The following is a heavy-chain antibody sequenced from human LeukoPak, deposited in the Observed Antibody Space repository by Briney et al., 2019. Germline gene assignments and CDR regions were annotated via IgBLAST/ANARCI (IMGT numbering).Heavy chain of an antibody. Sequence: GGSLGLSCAASGFTFSSYGMHWVRQAPGKGLEWVAFIRYDGSNKYYPDSVKGRFTISRDNSKNTLYLQMNSLRAEDTAVYYCAKDSIKVAMISRVPHYMDVWGKGTTVTISS. CDR3: AKDSIKVAMISRVPHYMDV. CDR2: IRYDGSNK. D-gene: IGHD5-12*01. J-gene: IGHJ6*03. CDR1: GFTFSSYG. V-gene: IGHV3-30*02.